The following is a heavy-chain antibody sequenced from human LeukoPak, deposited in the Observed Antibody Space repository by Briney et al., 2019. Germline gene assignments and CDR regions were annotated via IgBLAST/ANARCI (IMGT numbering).Heavy chain of an antibody. CDR2: IYTSGST. V-gene: IGHV4-4*07. CDR1: GGSISSYY. CDR3: ARVNSYYYGSGPNWFDP. D-gene: IGHD3-10*01. Sequence: SETLSLTCTVSGGSISSYYWSWIRRPAGKGLEWIGRIYTSGSTNYNPSLKSRVTMSVDTSKNQFSLKLSSVTAADTAVYYCARVNSYYYGSGPNWFDPWGQGTLVTVSS. J-gene: IGHJ5*02.